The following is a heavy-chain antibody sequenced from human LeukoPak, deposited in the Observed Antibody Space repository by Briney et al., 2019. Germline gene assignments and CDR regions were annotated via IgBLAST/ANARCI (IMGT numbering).Heavy chain of an antibody. V-gene: IGHV3-11*01. J-gene: IGHJ4*02. CDR2: ISSGGSSI. Sequence: PGGSLRLSCAASGFTFSDYYMNWIRQAPGKGLEWVSYISSGGSSIYYADSVKGRFTISRDNSKNTLYLQMNSLRAEDTAVYYCAKQGGILEWLFEVPKRSFFDYWGQGTLVTVSS. CDR1: GFTFSDYY. D-gene: IGHD3-3*01. CDR3: AKQGGILEWLFEVPKRSFFDY.